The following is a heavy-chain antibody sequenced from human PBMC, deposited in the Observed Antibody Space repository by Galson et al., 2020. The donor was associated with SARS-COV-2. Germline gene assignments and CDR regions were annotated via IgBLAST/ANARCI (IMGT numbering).Heavy chain of an antibody. Sequence: GGSLRLSCAASGFTFSNYWMHWVRQVPGKGLVWVSRIKRDGSITTYADSVQGRFTISRDNATNTLYLPMNSLRVEDTSVYYFARAEHKFDMWGRGTKVIVSS. D-gene: IGHD2-21*01. J-gene: IGHJ3*02. CDR2: IKRDGSIT. CDR3: ARAEHKFDM. V-gene: IGHV3-74*01. CDR1: GFTFSNYW.